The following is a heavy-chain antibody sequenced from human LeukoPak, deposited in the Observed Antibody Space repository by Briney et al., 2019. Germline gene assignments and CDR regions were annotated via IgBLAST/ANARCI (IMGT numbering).Heavy chain of an antibody. D-gene: IGHD6-13*01. CDR2: IIPIFGTA. CDR3: ARDRGVGYSSSYQIDY. CDR1: GGTFSSYA. Sequence: SVKVSCKASGGTFSSYAISWVRQAPGQGLEWMGRIIPIFGTANYAQKFQGRVTITTDESTSTAYMELSSLRSEDTAVYYCARDRGVGYSSSYQIDYWGQGTLVTVSS. J-gene: IGHJ4*02. V-gene: IGHV1-69*05.